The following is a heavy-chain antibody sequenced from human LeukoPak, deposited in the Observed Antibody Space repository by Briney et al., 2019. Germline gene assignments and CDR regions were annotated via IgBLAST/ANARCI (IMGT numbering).Heavy chain of an antibody. CDR1: GVTFSSHG. CDR2: ITDSGSGT. J-gene: IGHJ2*01. CDR3: AKNLLGSESFSWYFDL. V-gene: IGHV3-23*01. D-gene: IGHD1-26*01. Sequence: GGSLRLSCAASGVTFSSHGMSWVRQAPGKGLEWVSSITDSGSGTCYADSVKGRFTMSRDDSKNTLYLQMNSLRAEDTAVYYCAKNLLGSESFSWYFDLWGRGTLVTVSS.